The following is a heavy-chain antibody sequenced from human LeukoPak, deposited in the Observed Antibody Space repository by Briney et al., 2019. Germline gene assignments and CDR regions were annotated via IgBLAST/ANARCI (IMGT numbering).Heavy chain of an antibody. Sequence: GRSLRLSCAASGFTFSSYATHWVRQAPGKGLEWVAVISYDGSNTYYADSVKGRFTISRDNSKNTLYLQMNSLRAEDTAVYYCARAERGGYSGYDYGMDLWGKGTTVTVSS. V-gene: IGHV3-30*04. D-gene: IGHD5-12*01. J-gene: IGHJ6*04. CDR2: ISYDGSNT. CDR3: ARAERGGYSGYDYGMDL. CDR1: GFTFSSYA.